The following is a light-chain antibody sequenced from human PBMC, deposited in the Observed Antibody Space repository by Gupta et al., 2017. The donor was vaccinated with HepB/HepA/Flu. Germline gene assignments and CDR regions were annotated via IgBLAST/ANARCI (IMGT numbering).Light chain of an antibody. CDR2: DAS. CDR1: QGISRW. CDR3: QHENSCPFS. V-gene: IGKV1-12*02. Sequence: DIQMTQSPSSVSASVVDRVTITYRVSQGISRWLGWYQQKPGNAPKLLIYDASRRKSGVPSRFSGSGAGTDFTLTISSRQPEDFATYYCQHENSCPFSFGRGTKVEIK. J-gene: IGKJ4*01.